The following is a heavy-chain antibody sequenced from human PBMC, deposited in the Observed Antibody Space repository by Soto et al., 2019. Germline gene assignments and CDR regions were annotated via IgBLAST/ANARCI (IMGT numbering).Heavy chain of an antibody. D-gene: IGHD3-22*01. J-gene: IGHJ4*02. Sequence: GGSLRLSCVASGFTFKNNWMSWVRQAPGKGLEWVANINQDGSAKSYVDSVKGRFTISRDNAKTSLYLETDTLTPEDTAMYYCVRDTPYDDTNAYYDYWGQGTLVTVSS. V-gene: IGHV3-7*01. CDR1: GFTFKNNW. CDR3: VRDTPYDDTNAYYDY. CDR2: INQDGSAK.